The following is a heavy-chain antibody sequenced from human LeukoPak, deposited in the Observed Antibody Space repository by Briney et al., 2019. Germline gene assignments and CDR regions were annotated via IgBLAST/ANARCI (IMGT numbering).Heavy chain of an antibody. V-gene: IGHV3-23*01. D-gene: IGHD3-10*01. CDR1: GFTFSSYA. CDR3: AKEHYGSGMTTFDY. Sequence: PGGSLGLSCAASGFTFSSYAMTWVRQAPGKGLEWVSGISGSGGNTYYPDSVRGRFTISRDNSKNTLSPQMNSLRAEDTAVYYCAKEHYGSGMTTFDYWGQGTLVTVSS. CDR2: ISGSGGNT. J-gene: IGHJ4*02.